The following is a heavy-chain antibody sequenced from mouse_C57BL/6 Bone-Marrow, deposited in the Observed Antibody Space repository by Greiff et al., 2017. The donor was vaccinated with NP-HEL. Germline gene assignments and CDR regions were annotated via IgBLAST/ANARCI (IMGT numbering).Heavy chain of an antibody. V-gene: IGHV3-5*01. CDR3: ARERGGNYVWYFDV. CDR1: GISITTGNYR. CDR2: IYYSGTI. Sequence: VQLQQSGPGLVKPSQTVFLTCTVTGISITTGNYRWSWIRQFPGNKLEWIGYIYYSGTITYNPSLTSRTTITRDTPKNQFFLEMNSLTAEDTATYYCARERGGNYVWYFDVWGTGTTVTVSS. J-gene: IGHJ1*03. D-gene: IGHD2-1*01.